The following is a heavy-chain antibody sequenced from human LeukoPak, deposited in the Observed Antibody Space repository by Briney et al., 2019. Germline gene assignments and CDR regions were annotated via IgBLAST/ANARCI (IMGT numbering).Heavy chain of an antibody. CDR3: ARDYSYGYFDI. J-gene: IGHJ3*02. D-gene: IGHD5-18*01. Sequence: SETLSLTCTVSGGSISSSGYYWGWIRQPPGTGLEWIGSMYHSGSTNYNPSLKSRVTISVDTSKNQFSLKLSSVTAADTAVYYCARDYSYGYFDIWGQGTMVTVSS. V-gene: IGHV4-39*07. CDR2: MYHSGST. CDR1: GGSISSSGYY.